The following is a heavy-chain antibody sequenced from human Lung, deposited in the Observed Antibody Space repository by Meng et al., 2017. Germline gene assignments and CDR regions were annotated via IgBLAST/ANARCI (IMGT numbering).Heavy chain of an antibody. CDR1: GGSISSSNYY. CDR2: IYNSGST. J-gene: IGHJ2*01. V-gene: IGHV4-30-4*01. CDR3: ARGQKGYFDL. Sequence: QVQVTEAGPGLGKPSQTLSVTCTVSGGSISSSNYYWSWIRQPPGKGLEWSGHIYNSGSTYYNPSLKSRITISVDTSKNQFSLKLSSVTAADTAVYYCARGQKGYFDLWGRGTLVTVSS.